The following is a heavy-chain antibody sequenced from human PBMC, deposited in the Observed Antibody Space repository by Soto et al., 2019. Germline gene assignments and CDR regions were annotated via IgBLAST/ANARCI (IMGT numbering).Heavy chain of an antibody. J-gene: IGHJ3*02. V-gene: IGHV1-24*01. CDR1: GYTLTELS. Sequence: ASVKVSCKVSGYTLTELSMHWVRQAPGKGLEWMGGFDPEDGETIYAQKFQGRVTMTEDTSTDTAYMELSSLRSEDTAVYYCATDIAGQLLFAFDIWGQGTMVTVSS. D-gene: IGHD6-19*01. CDR3: ATDIAGQLLFAFDI. CDR2: FDPEDGET.